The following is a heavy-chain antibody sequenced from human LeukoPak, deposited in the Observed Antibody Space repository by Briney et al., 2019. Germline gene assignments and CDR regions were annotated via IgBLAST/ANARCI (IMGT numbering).Heavy chain of an antibody. V-gene: IGHV4-61*02. J-gene: IGHJ2*01. CDR1: GGSISSGSYY. D-gene: IGHD3-3*01. Sequence: SETLSLTCTVSGGSISSGSYYWSWIRQPAGKGLEWIGRIYTSGSTNYNPSLKSRVTISVDTSKNQFSLKLSSVTAADTAVYYCARDYDFLGDERYFDLWGRGTLVTVSS. CDR3: ARDYDFLGDERYFDL. CDR2: IYTSGST.